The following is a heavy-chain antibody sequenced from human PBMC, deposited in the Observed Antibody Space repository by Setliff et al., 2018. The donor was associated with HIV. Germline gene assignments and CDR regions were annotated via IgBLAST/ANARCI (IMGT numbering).Heavy chain of an antibody. CDR1: GFTFSTYS. Sequence: TGGSLRLSCAASGFTFSTYSMDWVRPAPGKGLEWVSHISSSSSNIYYADSAKGRFTISRDNAHNSLYLQMNSLRAEDTAVYYCARNTDVDSVYGPFHIWGQGTMVTVSS. CDR2: ISSSSSNI. V-gene: IGHV3-48*01. D-gene: IGHD2-15*01. CDR3: ARNTDVDSVYGPFHI. J-gene: IGHJ3*02.